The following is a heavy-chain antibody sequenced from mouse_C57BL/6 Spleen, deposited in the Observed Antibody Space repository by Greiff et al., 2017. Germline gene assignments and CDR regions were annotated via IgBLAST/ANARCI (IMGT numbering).Heavy chain of an antibody. CDR2: IRLKSDNYAT. J-gene: IGHJ1*03. D-gene: IGHD2-5*01. CDR3: TVDSNYLWYFDV. CDR1: GFTFSNYW. V-gene: IGHV6-3*01. Sequence: EVKLVESGGGLVQPGGSMKLSCVASGFTFSNYWMNWVRQSPEKGLEWVAQIRLKSDNYATHYAESVKGRFTISRDDSKSSVYLQMNNLRAEDTGIYYCTVDSNYLWYFDVWGTGTTVTVSS.